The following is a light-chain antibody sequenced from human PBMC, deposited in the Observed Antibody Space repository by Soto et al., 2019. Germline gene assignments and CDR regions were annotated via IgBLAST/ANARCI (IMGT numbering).Light chain of an antibody. CDR2: AAS. CDR1: QGISSY. CDR3: EQYYSYPPT. V-gene: IGKV1-8*01. Sequence: AIRMTQSPSSFSASTGDRVTITSRARQGISSYLAWYQQKPGKAPKLVIHAASTLQSGVPSSFSGSDSGTDFTLTISCLQSKDFVTYYCEQYYSYPPTYGGVTNVESK. J-gene: IGKJ4*01.